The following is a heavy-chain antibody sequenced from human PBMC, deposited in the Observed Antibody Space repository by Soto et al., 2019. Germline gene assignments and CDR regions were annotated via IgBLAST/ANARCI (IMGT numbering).Heavy chain of an antibody. D-gene: IGHD3-10*01. CDR3: ARDSAGFGELFYYYGMDV. J-gene: IGHJ6*02. CDR1: GFTFSSYS. V-gene: IGHV3-21*01. CDR2: ISSSSSYI. Sequence: GGSLRLSCAASGFTFSSYSMNWVRQAPGKGLEWVSSISSSSSYIYYADSVKGRFTISRDNAKNSLYLQMNSLRAEDKDVYYCARDSAGFGELFYYYGMDVWGQGTTVTVSS.